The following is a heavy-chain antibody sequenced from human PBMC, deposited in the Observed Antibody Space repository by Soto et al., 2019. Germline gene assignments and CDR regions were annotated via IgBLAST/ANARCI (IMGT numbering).Heavy chain of an antibody. CDR3: EKDIVVVVAADY. CDR1: GFTFSSYA. V-gene: IGHV3-23*01. CDR2: ISGSGGST. J-gene: IGHJ4*02. Sequence: EVQLLESGGGLVQPGGSLRLSCAASGFTFSSYAMSWVRQAPGKGLECVSAISGSGGSTYYAASVKGRFTISRDNSKNTLYMQMNSLRAEDTAVYYCEKDIVVVVAADYWGQGTLVTVSS. D-gene: IGHD2-15*01.